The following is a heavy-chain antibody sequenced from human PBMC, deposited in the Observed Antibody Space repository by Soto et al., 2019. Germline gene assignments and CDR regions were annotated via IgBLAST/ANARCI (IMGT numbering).Heavy chain of an antibody. CDR3: TRDHYYYDSSGQGYYFDY. D-gene: IGHD3-22*01. CDR1: GFTFGDYA. V-gene: IGHV3-49*04. J-gene: IGHJ4*02. Sequence: GGSLRLSCTASGFTFGDYAMSWVRQAPGKGLEWVGFIRSKAYGGTTEYAASVKGRFTISRDDSKSIAYLQMNSLKTEDTAVYYCTRDHYYYDSSGQGYYFDYWGQGTLVTVSS. CDR2: IRSKAYGGTT.